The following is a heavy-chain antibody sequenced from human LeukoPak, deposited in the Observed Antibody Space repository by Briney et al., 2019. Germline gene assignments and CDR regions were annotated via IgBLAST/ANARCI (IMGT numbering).Heavy chain of an antibody. V-gene: IGHV3-49*04. J-gene: IGHJ4*02. CDR1: RFTFGDYG. CDR2: IRSKAYGGTT. Sequence: SGGSLRLSCTVSRFTFGDYGMSWVRQAPGKGLEWVAFIRSKAYGGTTEYAASVKGRFAITRDDSKSIVYLQMNSLKTEDTAVYYCTRALRYNWNDVFGYWGQGTLVTVSS. D-gene: IGHD1-20*01. CDR3: TRALRYNWNDVFGY.